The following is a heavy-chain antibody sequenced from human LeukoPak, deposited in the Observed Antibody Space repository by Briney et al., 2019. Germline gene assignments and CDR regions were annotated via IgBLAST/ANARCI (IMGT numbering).Heavy chain of an antibody. CDR1: GGSISSYY. V-gene: IGHV4-59*01. D-gene: IGHD6-13*01. CDR3: ARAELVPSPFDY. Sequence: SETLSLTCTVSGGSISSYYWSWIRQPPGKGLEWIGYIYYSGSTNYNPSLKSRVTISVDTSKNQFSLKLSSVTAADTAVYYCARAELVPSPFDYWGQGTLVTVSS. CDR2: IYYSGST. J-gene: IGHJ4*02.